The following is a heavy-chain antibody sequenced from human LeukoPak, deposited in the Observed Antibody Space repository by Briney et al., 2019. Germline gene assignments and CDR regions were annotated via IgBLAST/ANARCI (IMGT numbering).Heavy chain of an antibody. D-gene: IGHD3/OR15-3a*01. J-gene: IGHJ3*02. V-gene: IGHV1-18*01. Sequence: ASVKVSFKASGYTFTNYGFSSVRQAPGQGVEWVGWICAYNGNTNYAQKLQGRVTMTTDTSTSTAYMEVRSLRSDDTAVYYCARDRDWLLESHVGAFDIWGQGTMVTVSS. CDR1: GYTFTNYG. CDR3: ARDRDWLLESHVGAFDI. CDR2: ICAYNGNT.